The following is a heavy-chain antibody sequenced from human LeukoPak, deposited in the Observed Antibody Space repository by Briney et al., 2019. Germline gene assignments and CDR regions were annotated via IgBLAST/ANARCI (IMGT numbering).Heavy chain of an antibody. D-gene: IGHD2-15*01. CDR3: VNTFPPSCSGGSCYRFDY. V-gene: IGHV3-64D*09. CDR2: ISSNGGAT. Sequence: GRSLRLSCAVSGFTFSTYAMHWVRQAPGKGLEYVSAISSNGGATFYADSLKGRFTISRDNSKNTLYLQMSSLRPEDTAVYYCVNTFPPSCSGGSCYRFDYWGQGTLVTVSS. J-gene: IGHJ4*02. CDR1: GFTFSTYA.